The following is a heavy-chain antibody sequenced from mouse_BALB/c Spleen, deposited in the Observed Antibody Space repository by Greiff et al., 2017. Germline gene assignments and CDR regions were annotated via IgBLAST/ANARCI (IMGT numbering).Heavy chain of an antibody. D-gene: IGHD1-2*01. CDR1: GYSFTSYW. J-gene: IGHJ4*01. CDR3: TILRQSAMDY. Sequence: VQLQQSGTVLARPGASVKMSCKASGYSFTSYWMHWVKQRPGQGLEWIGAIYPGNSDTSYNQKFKGKAKLTAVTSASTAYMELSSLTNEDSAVYYCTILRQSAMDYWGQGTSVTVSS. V-gene: IGHV1-5*01. CDR2: IYPGNSDT.